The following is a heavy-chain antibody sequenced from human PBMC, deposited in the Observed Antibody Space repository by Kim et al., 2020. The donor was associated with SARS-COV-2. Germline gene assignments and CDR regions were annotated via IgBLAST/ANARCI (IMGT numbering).Heavy chain of an antibody. CDR1: GGTISSSSYY. CDR3: ARLNYYDSSGYYEFDY. V-gene: IGHV4-39*01. J-gene: IGHJ4*01. CDR2: IYYSGST. D-gene: IGHD3-22*01. Sequence: SETLSLTCTVSGGTISSSSYYWGWIRQPPGKGLEWIGSIYYSGSTYYNPSLKSRVTISVDTSKNQFSLKLSSVTAADTAVYYCARLNYYDSSGYYEFDY.